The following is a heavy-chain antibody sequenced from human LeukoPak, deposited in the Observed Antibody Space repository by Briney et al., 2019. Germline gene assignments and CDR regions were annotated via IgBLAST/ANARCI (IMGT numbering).Heavy chain of an antibody. J-gene: IGHJ4*02. CDR2: ISWNSGSI. V-gene: IGHV3-9*01. CDR1: GFTFSSYS. Sequence: GGSLRLSCAASGFTFSSYSMNWVRQAPGKGLEWVSGISWNSGSIGYADSVKGRFTISRDNAKNSLYLQMNSLRAEDTALYYCAKWRYSGSYLGYFDYWGQGTLVTVSS. CDR3: AKWRYSGSYLGYFDY. D-gene: IGHD1-26*01.